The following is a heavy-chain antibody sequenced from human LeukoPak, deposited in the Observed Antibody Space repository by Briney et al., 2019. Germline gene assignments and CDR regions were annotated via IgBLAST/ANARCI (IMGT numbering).Heavy chain of an antibody. D-gene: IGHD2-8*02. CDR1: GYTFTRSL. CDR3: AREVLAKNYGMDV. Sequence: GSSVKLSCKPSGYTFTRSLMHWVPQAPRQRLEWMGWINPNSCGTNYAQKFQGRVTMTRDTSISTAYMELSSLRSDDTAVYYCAREVLAKNYGMDVWGQGTTVTVSS. V-gene: IGHV1-2*02. J-gene: IGHJ6*02. CDR2: INPNSCGT.